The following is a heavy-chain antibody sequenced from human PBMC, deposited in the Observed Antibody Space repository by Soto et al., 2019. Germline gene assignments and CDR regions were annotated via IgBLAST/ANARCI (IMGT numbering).Heavy chain of an antibody. D-gene: IGHD5-18*01. CDR3: ARRIQLRYYYYGMDV. CDR2: IYHSGSP. Sequence: QVQLQESGPGLVKPSGTLSLTCAVSGGSISSSNWWSWVRQPPGKGLEWIGEIYHSGSPHYNPSLQSRVTISVDKSPNQVPLQLSSATAANTAVYYCARRIQLRYYYYGMDVWGQGTPVTVSS. CDR1: GGSISSSNW. V-gene: IGHV4-4*02. J-gene: IGHJ6*02.